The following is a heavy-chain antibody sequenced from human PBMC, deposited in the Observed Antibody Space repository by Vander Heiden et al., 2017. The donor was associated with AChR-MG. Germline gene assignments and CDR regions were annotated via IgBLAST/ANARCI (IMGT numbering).Heavy chain of an antibody. CDR2: IYYIGST. D-gene: IGHD2-15*01. V-gene: IGHV4-31*03. Sequence: QVQLQESGPGLVKPSQTLSLTCTFSGGSISSGGYYWSWIRQHPGKGLEWIGYIYYIGSTYYNPSLKSRVTISVDTSKNQFSLKLSSVTAADTAVYYCARDRSGPYYYGMDVWGQGTTVTVSS. CDR1: GGSISSGGYY. CDR3: ARDRSGPYYYGMDV. J-gene: IGHJ6*02.